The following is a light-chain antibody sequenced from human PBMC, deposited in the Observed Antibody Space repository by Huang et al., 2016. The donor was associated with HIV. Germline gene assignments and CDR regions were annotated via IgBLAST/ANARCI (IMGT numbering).Light chain of an antibody. CDR2: KAS. Sequence: DIQMTQSPSTLSASVGDRVTITCRASQSISSWLAWYQQKPGKAPNLLIYKASSLESGVPSGFSGSGSGTEFTLTISSLQPDDFATYYCQQYYSLAWTFGQGTKVEIK. J-gene: IGKJ1*01. V-gene: IGKV1-5*03. CDR3: QQYYSLAWT. CDR1: QSISSW.